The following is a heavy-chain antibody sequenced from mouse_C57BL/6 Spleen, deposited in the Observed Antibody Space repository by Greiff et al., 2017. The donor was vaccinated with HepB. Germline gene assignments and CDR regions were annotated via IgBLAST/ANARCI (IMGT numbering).Heavy chain of an antibody. D-gene: IGHD1-1*01. V-gene: IGHV1-15*01. CDR2: IDPETGGT. CDR1: GYTFTDYE. Sequence: QVQLQQSGAELVRPGASVTLSCKASGYTFTDYEMHWVKQTPVHGLEWIGAIDPETGGTAYNQKFKGKAILTADKSSSTAYMELRSLTSEDSAVYYCTRNGAFGSGYWGQGTTLTVSS. CDR3: TRNGAFGSGY. J-gene: IGHJ2*01.